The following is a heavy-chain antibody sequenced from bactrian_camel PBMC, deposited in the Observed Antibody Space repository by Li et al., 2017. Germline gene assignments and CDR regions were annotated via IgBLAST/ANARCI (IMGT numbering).Heavy chain of an antibody. V-gene: IGHV3S54*01. CDR1: GYSYGFNC. D-gene: IGHD3*01. CDR2: ITTRTRST. J-gene: IGHJ4*01. Sequence: QVQLVESGGGSVQAGGSLRLACAGSGYSYGFNCMAWFRQPPGKEREGVAAITTRTRSTDYADSVKGRFTISQDAATGTLYLQMNTLKPEDTAKYYCAAELTDDCVSGSWSPPHSEGLGTQVTVS.